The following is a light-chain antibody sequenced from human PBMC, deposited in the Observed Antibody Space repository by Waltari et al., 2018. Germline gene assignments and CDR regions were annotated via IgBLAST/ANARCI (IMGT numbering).Light chain of an antibody. V-gene: IGLV8-61*01. Sequence: QTVVTQEPSLSVSPGGTVTLTCALSSGSLSSTSSASWYQQSPGQTPRTVVYKANSRSSGVPDRFSGSVLGNKAVRSITGAQAEDESTYYCLLYMGSGIWVFGGGTKLTVL. J-gene: IGLJ3*02. CDR3: LLYMGSGIWV. CDR2: KAN. CDR1: SGSLSSTSS.